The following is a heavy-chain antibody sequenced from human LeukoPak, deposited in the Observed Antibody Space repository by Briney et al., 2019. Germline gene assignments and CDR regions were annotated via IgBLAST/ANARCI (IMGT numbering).Heavy chain of an antibody. CDR2: ISPYNGNA. Sequence: ASVKVSCKTSGYTFTNFGISWVRQAPGQGLEWMGWISPYNGNAINAQRFQGRVTVTTDTTTSTAYMELRSLRSVDTAVYYCTRTVLDCKKGVCYDYWGQGTLVTVSS. D-gene: IGHD2-8*01. CDR1: GYTFTNFG. CDR3: TRTVLDCKKGVCYDY. J-gene: IGHJ4*02. V-gene: IGHV1-18*01.